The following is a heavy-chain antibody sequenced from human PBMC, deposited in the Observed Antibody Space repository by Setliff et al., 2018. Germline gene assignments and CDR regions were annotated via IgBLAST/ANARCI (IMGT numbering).Heavy chain of an antibody. CDR2: ISTYNINT. CDR3: ARRNFYYDSSGFALYYYYMDV. Sequence: GASVKVSCKASGFTFKTYSFTWVRQAPGQGLEWLGWISTYNINTNYAQKLQDRVTMTTDTSTSTAYMELRSLRSDDTAVYYCARRNFYYDSSGFALYYYYMDVWGKGTTVTVSS. J-gene: IGHJ6*03. V-gene: IGHV1-18*01. CDR1: GFTFKTYS. D-gene: IGHD3-22*01.